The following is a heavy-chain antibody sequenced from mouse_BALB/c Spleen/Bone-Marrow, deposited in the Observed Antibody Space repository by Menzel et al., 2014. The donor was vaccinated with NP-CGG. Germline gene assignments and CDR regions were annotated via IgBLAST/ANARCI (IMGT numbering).Heavy chain of an antibody. V-gene: IGHV1-87*01. CDR1: GYTFTCYW. J-gene: IGHJ4*01. Sequence: VQLQQSGAELARPGASVKLSCKASGYTFTCYWMQWVKQRPGQGLEWIGAIYPGDGDTRYTQKFKGKATLTADKSSSTAYMQLSSLASEDSAVYYCARYYYAMDYWGQGTSVTVSS. CDR2: IYPGDGDT. CDR3: ARYYYAMDY.